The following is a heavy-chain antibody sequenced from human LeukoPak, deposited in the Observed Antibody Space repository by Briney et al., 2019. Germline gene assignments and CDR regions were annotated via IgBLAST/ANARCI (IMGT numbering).Heavy chain of an antibody. CDR3: ANLPPGPFDY. J-gene: IGHJ4*02. CDR2: ISGSGGST. V-gene: IGHV3-23*01. D-gene: IGHD1-1*01. Sequence: GGSLRLSCAASGFTFSSHVMNWVRQVPGKGLEWVSGISGSGGSTYYADSVKGRFTISRDNSMNTLYLQMNSLRAEDTAVYYCANLPPGPFDYWGQGTLVTVSS. CDR1: GFTFSSHV.